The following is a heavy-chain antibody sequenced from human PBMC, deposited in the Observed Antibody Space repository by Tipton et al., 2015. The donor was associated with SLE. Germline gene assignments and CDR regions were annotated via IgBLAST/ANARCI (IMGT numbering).Heavy chain of an antibody. J-gene: IGHJ4*02. CDR1: GGSISSYY. CDR3: ARAPSFMVRRFTVYHFDA. D-gene: IGHD3-10*01. CDR2: IYTSGST. Sequence: TLSLTCTVSGGSISSYYWSWIRQPPGKGLEWIGYIYTSGSTYYNPSLKSRVTISVDTSKNQFSLKLTSVTAADTAVYYCARAPSFMVRRFTVYHFDAWGQGTRVTVSS. V-gene: IGHV4-4*08.